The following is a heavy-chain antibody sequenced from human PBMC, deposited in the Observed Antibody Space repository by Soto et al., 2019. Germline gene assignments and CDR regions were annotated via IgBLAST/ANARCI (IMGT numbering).Heavy chain of an antibody. V-gene: IGHV4-34*01. D-gene: IGHD6-19*01. CDR1: GGSFSGYY. J-gene: IGHJ6*02. CDR3: ARGSGSGWYGRAYYYYGMDV. CDR2: INHSGST. Sequence: SETLSLTCAVHGGSFSGYYWSWIRQPPGKGLEWIGDINHSGSTNYNPSLKSRVTISVDTSKNQFSLKLSSVTAADTAVYYCARGSGSGWYGRAYYYYGMDVWGQGTTVT.